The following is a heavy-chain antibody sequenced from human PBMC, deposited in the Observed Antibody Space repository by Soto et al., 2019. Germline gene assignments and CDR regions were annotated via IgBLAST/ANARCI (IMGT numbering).Heavy chain of an antibody. Sequence: EVQLVESGGGLVQPGGSLRLSCAASGFTFSSYWMSWVRQAPGKGPEWVANIKQDGSEKYYVDSVKGRFTISRDNAKNSLYLQMTSLRAEATAVYYCARGLTTVVTRRVIDCWGQGTLVTVSS. D-gene: IGHD4-17*01. CDR2: IKQDGSEK. V-gene: IGHV3-7*01. CDR1: GFTFSSYW. CDR3: ARGLTTVVTRRVIDC. J-gene: IGHJ4*02.